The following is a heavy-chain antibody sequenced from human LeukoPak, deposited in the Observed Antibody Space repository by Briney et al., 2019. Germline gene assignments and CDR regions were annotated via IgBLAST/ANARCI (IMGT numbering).Heavy chain of an antibody. CDR3: ARNYYDNSGYYYFDY. D-gene: IGHD3-22*01. CDR1: RYTFTNYG. J-gene: IGHJ4*02. V-gene: IGHV1-18*01. Sequence: ASVKVSCKASRYTFTNYGISWVRQALGQGLEWMGWISGYNDNTKYAQKLQGRVTMTTDTSMSTAYMELRSLRSDDTAVYYCARNYYDNSGYYYFDYWGQGTLVTVSS. CDR2: ISGYNDNT.